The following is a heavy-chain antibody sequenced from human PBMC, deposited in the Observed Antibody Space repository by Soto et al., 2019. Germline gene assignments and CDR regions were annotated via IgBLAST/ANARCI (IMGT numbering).Heavy chain of an antibody. CDR1: GGSVSSGSYY. CDR2: IYYSGST. V-gene: IGHV4-61*01. CDR3: ARDLATNLDY. Sequence: TSETLSLTCTVSGGSVSSGSYYWSWIRQPPGKGLEWIGYIYYSGSTNYNPSLKSRVTISVDTSKNQFSLKLSSVTAADTAVYYCARDLATNLDYWGQGTLVTVSS. D-gene: IGHD5-12*01. J-gene: IGHJ4*02.